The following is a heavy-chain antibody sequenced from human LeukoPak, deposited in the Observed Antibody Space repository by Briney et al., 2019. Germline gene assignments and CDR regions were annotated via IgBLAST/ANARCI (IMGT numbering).Heavy chain of an antibody. Sequence: PSQTLSLTCTVSGDSISSGDYYWSWIRQPAGKGLEWIGRISSSGSTNYNPSLKSRVTISVDTSKNQFSLKLSSVTAADTAVYYCVLGGYFDYWGQGTLVTVSS. J-gene: IGHJ4*02. D-gene: IGHD3-16*01. V-gene: IGHV4-61*02. CDR2: ISSSGST. CDR3: VLGGYFDY. CDR1: GDSISSGDYY.